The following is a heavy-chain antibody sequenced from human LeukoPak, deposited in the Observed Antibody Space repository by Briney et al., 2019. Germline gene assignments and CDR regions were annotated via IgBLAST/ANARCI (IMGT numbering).Heavy chain of an antibody. D-gene: IGHD2-15*01. CDR2: INPNSGGT. J-gene: IGHJ4*02. Sequence: GASVKVSCKASGYTFTGHSIHWVRQAPGQGLEWMGWINPNSGGTNYAQKFLGRVTLTRDTSISTAYMDVGRLRSDDTAVYYCASEGGGSSTPVPHNHWGQGTLVTVSS. CDR1: GYTFTGHS. V-gene: IGHV1-2*02. CDR3: ASEGGGSSTPVPHNH.